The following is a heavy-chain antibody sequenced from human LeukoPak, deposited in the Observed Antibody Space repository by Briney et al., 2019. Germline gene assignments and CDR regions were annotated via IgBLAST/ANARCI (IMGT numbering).Heavy chain of an antibody. V-gene: IGHV3-7*03. CDR3: ARDRRSSKENWFDP. D-gene: IGHD6-13*01. CDR1: GFPLSSYW. Sequence: GGSLRLSCEASGFPLSSYWMIWVRQAPGKGLEWVANIKQDGSEKYYMDAVKGRFTISRDNAKNSLYLQMNSLRAEYTALYYCARDRRSSKENWFDPWGQGTLVTVSS. J-gene: IGHJ5*02. CDR2: IKQDGSEK.